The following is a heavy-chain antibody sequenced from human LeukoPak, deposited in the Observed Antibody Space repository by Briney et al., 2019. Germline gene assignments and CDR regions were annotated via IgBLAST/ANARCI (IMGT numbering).Heavy chain of an antibody. CDR1: GFTFSSYE. D-gene: IGHD3-22*01. Sequence: HPGGSLRLSCAASGFTFSSYEMNWVRPAPGKGLEWVSAISGSGGSTYYADSVKGRFTISRDNSKNTLYLQMNSLRAEDTAVYYCANYDSSGYFPFDYWGQGTLVTVSS. J-gene: IGHJ4*02. CDR3: ANYDSSGYFPFDY. CDR2: ISGSGGST. V-gene: IGHV3-23*01.